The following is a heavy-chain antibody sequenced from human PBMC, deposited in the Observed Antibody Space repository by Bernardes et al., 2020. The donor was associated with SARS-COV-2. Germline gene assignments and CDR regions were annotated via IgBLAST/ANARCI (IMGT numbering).Heavy chain of an antibody. D-gene: IGHD2-2*01. CDR2: IYYSGST. CDR1: GGSISSSSYY. J-gene: IGHJ3*02. CDR3: ARDPRFDVVVPAAQRDYAFDI. Sequence: SETLSLTCTVSGGSISSSSYYWGWIRQPPGKGLEWIGSIYYSGSTYYNPSLKSRVTISVDTSKNQFSLKLSSVTAADTAVYYCARDPRFDVVVPAAQRDYAFDIWGQGTMVTVSS. V-gene: IGHV4-39*07.